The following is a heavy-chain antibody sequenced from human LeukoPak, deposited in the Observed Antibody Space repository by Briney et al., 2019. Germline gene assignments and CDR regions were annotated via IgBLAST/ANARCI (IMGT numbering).Heavy chain of an antibody. CDR3: AKAPYMGSAFDI. V-gene: IGHV3-9*03. J-gene: IGHJ3*02. D-gene: IGHD1-26*01. CDR1: GFTFDDYA. CDR2: INWNSGSI. Sequence: PGRSLRLSCAASGFTFDDYAMHWVRQAPGKGLEGVSGINWNSGSIGYADSVKGRFTISSDNAKNYLYLHLNCLRAEDMALYYCAKAPYMGSAFDIWGQGTMVTVSS.